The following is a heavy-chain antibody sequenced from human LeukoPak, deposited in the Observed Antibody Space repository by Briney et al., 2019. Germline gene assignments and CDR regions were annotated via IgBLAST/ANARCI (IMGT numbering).Heavy chain of an antibody. CDR3: ARVGRGYCSGGSCYLPGCFDY. V-gene: IGHV4-30-4*08. D-gene: IGHD2-15*01. J-gene: IGHJ4*02. Sequence: PSQTLSLTCTVSGGSISSGDYYWSWIRQPPGKGLEWIGYIYYSGSTYYNPSLKSRVTISVDTSKNQFSLKLSSVTAADTAVYYCARVGRGYCSGGSCYLPGCFDYWGQGTLVTVSS. CDR2: IYYSGST. CDR1: GGSISSGDYY.